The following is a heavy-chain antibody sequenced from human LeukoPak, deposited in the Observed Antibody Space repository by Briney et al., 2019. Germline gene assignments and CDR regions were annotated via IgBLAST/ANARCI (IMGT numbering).Heavy chain of an antibody. V-gene: IGHV4-39*01. Sequence: SETLSLTCTVSGGSISSSTYYWGWIRQPPGKGLEWIASIYYTGSTNYNPSLKSRVTISVDTSKNQFSLKLSSVTAADTAVYYCARSRKYGAVTTYSWFDPGGQGTLVIVSS. D-gene: IGHD4-17*01. CDR3: ARSRKYGAVTTYSWFDP. CDR1: GGSISSSTYY. CDR2: IYYTGST. J-gene: IGHJ5*02.